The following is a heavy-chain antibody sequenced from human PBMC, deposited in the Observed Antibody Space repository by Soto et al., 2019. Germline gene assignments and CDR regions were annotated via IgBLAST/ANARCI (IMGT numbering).Heavy chain of an antibody. CDR1: GNSISSSGYY. V-gene: IGHV4-39*01. CDR2: MYYNVGT. Sequence: TSETLSLTCFVSGNSISSSGYYWGWIRQPPGKGLEWIASMYYNVGTYYNPSLKSRVTISVDTSANQFSLKLSSVTAADTAVYYCAILPSRHWVDDGGQGTLFTVSX. CDR3: AILPSRHWVDD. J-gene: IGHJ5*02.